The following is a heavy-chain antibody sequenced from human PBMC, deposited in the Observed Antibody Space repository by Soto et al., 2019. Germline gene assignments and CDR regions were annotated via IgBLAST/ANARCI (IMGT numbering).Heavy chain of an antibody. D-gene: IGHD3-3*01. CDR3: ARVRDYDFWSGYYPYHYYYYGMDV. Sequence: XESLKVSWQCSEYSFTSYWIGLVLQMPGKGLEWMGIIYPGDSDTRYSPSFQGQVTISADKSISTAYLQWSSLKASDTAMYYCARVRDYDFWSGYYPYHYYYYGMDVWGQGTTVTVSS. CDR1: EYSFTSYW. J-gene: IGHJ6*02. V-gene: IGHV5-51*01. CDR2: IYPGDSDT.